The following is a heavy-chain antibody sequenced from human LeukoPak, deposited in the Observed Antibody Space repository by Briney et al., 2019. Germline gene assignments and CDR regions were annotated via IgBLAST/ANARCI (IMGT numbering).Heavy chain of an antibody. Sequence: PGGSLRLSCAASGFTFSSNGMNWVRQAPGKGLEWVASISCSGSNIYYADSVKGRFTISRDNAKNSLYLQMNSLRAEDTAVYYCARDYEDSSGYRSYEDWGQGALGTVS. V-gene: IGHV3-21*01. D-gene: IGHD3-22*01. CDR3: ARDYEDSSGYRSYED. J-gene: IGHJ4*02. CDR2: ISCSGSNI. CDR1: GFTFSSNG.